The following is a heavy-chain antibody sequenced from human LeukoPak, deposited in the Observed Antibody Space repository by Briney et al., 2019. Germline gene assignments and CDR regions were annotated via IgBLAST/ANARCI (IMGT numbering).Heavy chain of an antibody. CDR1: GFTFNNAW. J-gene: IGHJ4*02. CDR3: TTVTHFYL. D-gene: IGHD2/OR15-2a*01. Sequence: GGSLRLSCAASGFTFNNAWMHWVRQAPGRGLEWVGRITAKTDGGTTDYAAPVKGRFTISRDDSKNTLYVQMNSLKTEDTAIYYCTTVTHFYLGGQGILVTVSS. CDR2: ITAKTDGGTT. V-gene: IGHV3-15*01.